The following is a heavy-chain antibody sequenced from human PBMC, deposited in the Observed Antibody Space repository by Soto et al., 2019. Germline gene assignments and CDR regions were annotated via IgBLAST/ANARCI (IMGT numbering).Heavy chain of an antibody. CDR1: GGTFSSYA. D-gene: IGHD3-22*01. CDR2: IIPIFGTA. J-gene: IGHJ6*02. Sequence: QVQLVQSGAEVKKPGSSVKVSCKASGGTFSSYAISWVRQAPGQGLEWMGGIIPIFGTANYAQKFQGRVTITADESTSTACMELSSLRSEDTAVYYCARGRLDYYDSSGYSYYYYGMDVWGQGTTVTVSS. V-gene: IGHV1-69*12. CDR3: ARGRLDYYDSSGYSYYYYGMDV.